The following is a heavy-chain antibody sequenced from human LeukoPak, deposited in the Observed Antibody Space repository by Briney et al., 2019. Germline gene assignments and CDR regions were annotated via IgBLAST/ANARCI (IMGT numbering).Heavy chain of an antibody. CDR2: IYYSGST. Sequence: SETLSLTCTVSGGSISSSSYYWGWIRQPPGEGLEWIGSIYYSGSTYYNPSLKSRVTISVDTSKNQFSLKLSSVTAADTAVYYCARDPIAAADRYGDYWGQGTLVTVSS. V-gene: IGHV4-39*07. CDR1: GGSISSSSYY. D-gene: IGHD6-13*01. J-gene: IGHJ4*02. CDR3: ARDPIAAADRYGDY.